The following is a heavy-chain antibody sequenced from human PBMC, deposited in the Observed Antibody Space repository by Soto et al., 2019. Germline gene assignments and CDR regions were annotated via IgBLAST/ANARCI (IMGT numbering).Heavy chain of an antibody. V-gene: IGHV1-46*01. Sequence: ASVKVSCKASGYTFTSYYMHWVREAPGQGLERMGIINPSGGSTSYAQKFQGRVTMTRDTSTSTVYMELSSLRSEDTAVYYCARDRGTIFGVVIDYYYYYGMDVWGQGTTVTVSS. J-gene: IGHJ6*02. CDR3: ARDRGTIFGVVIDYYYYYGMDV. CDR1: GYTFTSYY. D-gene: IGHD3-3*01. CDR2: INPSGGST.